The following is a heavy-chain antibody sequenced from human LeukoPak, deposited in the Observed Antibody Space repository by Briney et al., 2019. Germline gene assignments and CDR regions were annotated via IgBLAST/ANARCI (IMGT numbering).Heavy chain of an antibody. Sequence: PSETLSLTCAVYGGSFSGYYWSWIRQPPGKGLEWIGEINHSGSTNYNPPLKSRVTISVDTSKNQFSLKLSSVTAADTAVYYCARGRYRSSTSCPRLYYGMDVWGQGTTVTVSS. CDR2: INHSGST. CDR3: ARGRYRSSTSCPRLYYGMDV. V-gene: IGHV4-34*01. CDR1: GGSFSGYY. J-gene: IGHJ6*02. D-gene: IGHD2-2*01.